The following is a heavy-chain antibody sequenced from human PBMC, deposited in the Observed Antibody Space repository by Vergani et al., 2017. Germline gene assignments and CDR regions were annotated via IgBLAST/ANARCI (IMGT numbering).Heavy chain of an antibody. J-gene: IGHJ3*02. CDR2: IHTNGVI. CDR3: AGGNPYVDFDI. CDR1: GGSFNSGSYY. V-gene: IGHV4-61*02. D-gene: IGHD3-16*01. Sequence: QVQLQESGPGLVKPSQTLSLTCTVSGGSFNSGSYYWSWLRQPAGKRLEWIGSIHTNGVIHYNPSLNSRATISVDTSRNQISLKLTTVTATDTAIYFCAGGNPYVDFDIWGQGTMITVSS.